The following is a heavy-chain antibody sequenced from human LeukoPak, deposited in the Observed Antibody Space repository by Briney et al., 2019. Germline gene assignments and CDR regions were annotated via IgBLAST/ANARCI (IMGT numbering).Heavy chain of an antibody. V-gene: IGHV1-46*01. CDR2: INPSGGST. CDR1: GYTFTSYY. CDR3: ATHPSYYDFWSGYWFDY. J-gene: IGHJ4*02. Sequence: ASVKVSCKASGYTFTSYYMHWVRQAPGQGLEWMGIINPSGGSTSYAQKFQGRVTMTRDTSTSTVYMELSSLRSEDTAVYYCATHPSYYDFWSGYWFDYWGQGTLVTVSS. D-gene: IGHD3-3*01.